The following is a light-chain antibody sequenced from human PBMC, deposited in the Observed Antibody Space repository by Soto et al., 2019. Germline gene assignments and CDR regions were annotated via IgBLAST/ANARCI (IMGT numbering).Light chain of an antibody. CDR1: SSDVGGYNY. J-gene: IGLJ2*01. V-gene: IGLV2-14*01. Sequence: QSALTQPASVSGSPGQSITISCTGTSSDVGGYNYVSWYQQHPGKAPKLMIYDVGYRPSGVSNRFSGSKSGNTASLAISGLKAEDEADYYCSSYTSSSTLVVFGGGTKLTVL. CDR2: DVG. CDR3: SSYTSSSTLVV.